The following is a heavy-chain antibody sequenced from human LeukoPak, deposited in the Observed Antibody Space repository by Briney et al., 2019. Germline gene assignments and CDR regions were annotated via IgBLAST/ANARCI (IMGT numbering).Heavy chain of an antibody. CDR1: GGSVSSGSYY. Sequence: PSETLSLTCTVSGGSVSSGSYYWSWIRQPPGKGLEWIGYIYYSGGTNYNPSLKSRVTISVDTSKNQFSLKLSSVTAADTAVYYCASGRLEWLRWYGFDYWGQGTLATVSS. D-gene: IGHD5-12*01. J-gene: IGHJ4*02. V-gene: IGHV4-61*01. CDR3: ASGRLEWLRWYGFDY. CDR2: IYYSGGT.